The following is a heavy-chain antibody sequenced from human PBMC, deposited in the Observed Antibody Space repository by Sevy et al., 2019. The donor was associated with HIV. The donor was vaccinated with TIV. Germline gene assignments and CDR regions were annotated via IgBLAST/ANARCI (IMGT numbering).Heavy chain of an antibody. J-gene: IGHJ3*01. Sequence: EGSLRLSCAASGVTFNSYWMTWVRQAPGKGLEWVANIKEDGSEKYYVDSVRGRFSISRDNARRSLYLQMSSLRVEDTAMYFCARGIYAFDFWGPGTMVTVSS. V-gene: IGHV3-7*04. CDR1: GVTFNSYW. CDR3: ARGIYAFDF. CDR2: IKEDGSEK.